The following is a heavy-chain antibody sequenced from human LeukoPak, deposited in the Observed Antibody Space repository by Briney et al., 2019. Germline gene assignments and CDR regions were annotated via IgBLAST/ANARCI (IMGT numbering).Heavy chain of an antibody. CDR3: ARDLDY. CDR1: GFTFTNYW. CDR2: VNQDGSGK. Sequence: GGSLRLSCAASGFTFTNYWMDWVRQAPGKGLEWVANVNQDGSGKYYVDSVKGRFTISRGNAKNSLSLQMDSLRAEDTALYYCARDLDYWGQGTLVTVSS. V-gene: IGHV3-7*01. J-gene: IGHJ4*02.